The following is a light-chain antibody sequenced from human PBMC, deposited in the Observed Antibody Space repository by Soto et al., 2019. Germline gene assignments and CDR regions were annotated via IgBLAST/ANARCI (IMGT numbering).Light chain of an antibody. Sequence: IQMTQSPSSLSASVGDRITITCRASQDIGNDLGWYQQKPGKAPKVLIYAASNLQSGVPSRFSGSTSGTDFTLTISSLQPEDFATYYCQQSYSTPPAFGQGTKV. CDR2: AAS. V-gene: IGKV1-39*01. J-gene: IGKJ1*01. CDR3: QQSYSTPPA. CDR1: QDIGND.